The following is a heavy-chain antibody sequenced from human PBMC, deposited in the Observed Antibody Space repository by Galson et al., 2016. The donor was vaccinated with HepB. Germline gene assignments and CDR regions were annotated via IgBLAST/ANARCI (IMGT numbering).Heavy chain of an antibody. CDR1: GYTFTSYV. J-gene: IGHJ5*02. D-gene: IGHD3-10*01. CDR3: ARGGGITMVRGVMPGWFDP. V-gene: IGHV1-3*04. Sequence: SVKVSCKASGYTFTSYVIHWVRQAPGQRLEWMGWINTVNGNTKYSQMFQARVTITRDTSASTAYMELSSLTSEDTAVYYCARGGGITMVRGVMPGWFDPWGQGTLVTVSS. CDR2: INTVNGNT.